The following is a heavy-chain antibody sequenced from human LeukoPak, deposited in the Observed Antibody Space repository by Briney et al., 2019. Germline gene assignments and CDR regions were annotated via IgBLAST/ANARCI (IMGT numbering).Heavy chain of an antibody. CDR1: GFTFSSYS. D-gene: IGHD3-10*01. Sequence: GGSLRLSCAASGFTFSSYSMNWVRQAPGKGLEWVSFISGSSSYIYHADSVKGRFTIPRDNAKNSLYLQMNSLRAEDTAVYYCARGEYGSGSYHIDYWGQGTLVTVSS. CDR2: ISGSSSYI. J-gene: IGHJ4*02. CDR3: ARGEYGSGSYHIDY. V-gene: IGHV3-21*01.